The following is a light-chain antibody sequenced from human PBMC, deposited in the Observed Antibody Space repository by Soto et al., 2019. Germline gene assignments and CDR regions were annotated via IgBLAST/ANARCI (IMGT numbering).Light chain of an antibody. CDR1: QSVSSSY. Sequence: EIVLTQSPGTLSLSPGERATLSCRASQSVSSSYLAWYQQKPGQAPRLLIYGASSRATGIPDRFSGSGSGTDFTLTISRLDPEDFAVYYCQQYGSSPRTFGQGTNLEIK. J-gene: IGKJ2*01. CDR3: QQYGSSPRT. V-gene: IGKV3-20*01. CDR2: GAS.